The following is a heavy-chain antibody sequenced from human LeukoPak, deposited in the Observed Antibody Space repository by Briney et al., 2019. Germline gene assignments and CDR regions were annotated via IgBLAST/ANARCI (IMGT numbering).Heavy chain of an antibody. CDR1: GFTFSSYG. J-gene: IGHJ4*02. Sequence: PGGSLRLSCAASGFTFSSYGMHWVRQAPGKGLEWVAVISYDGSNKYYADSVKGRFTISRDNSKNTLYLQMNSLRAEDTAVYYCASRYLRVYWGQGTLVTVSS. CDR2: ISYDGSNK. V-gene: IGHV3-30*03. D-gene: IGHD1-1*01. CDR3: ASRYLRVY.